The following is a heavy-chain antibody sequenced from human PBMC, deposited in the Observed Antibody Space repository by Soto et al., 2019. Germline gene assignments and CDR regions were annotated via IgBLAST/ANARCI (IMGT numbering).Heavy chain of an antibody. CDR2: ISYDGSKK. CDR1: GFTFTNYA. Sequence: GGSLRLSCAASGFTFTNYAMHWVRQAPGKGLEWVAVISYDGSKKYYADSVKGRFTISRDNSKSTLYLQMNSLRAVYSAVFYCARAYYHDKSDFDYWGQGTQVTVSS. D-gene: IGHD3-22*01. V-gene: IGHV3-30-3*01. CDR3: ARAYYHDKSDFDY. J-gene: IGHJ4*02.